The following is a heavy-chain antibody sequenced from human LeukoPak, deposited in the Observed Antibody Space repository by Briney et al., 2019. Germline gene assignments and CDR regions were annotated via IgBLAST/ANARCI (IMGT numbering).Heavy chain of an antibody. CDR3: AEGLKAARHNYYYGMDV. V-gene: IGHV3-23*01. D-gene: IGHD6-6*01. J-gene: IGHJ6*02. Sequence: GGSLRLSCAASGFTFSSYAMSWVRQAPGKGLEWVSAISGSGGSTYYADSVKGRFTISRDNSKNTLYLQMNSLRAEDTAVYYCAEGLKAARHNYYYGMDVWGQGTTVTVSS. CDR1: GFTFSSYA. CDR2: ISGSGGST.